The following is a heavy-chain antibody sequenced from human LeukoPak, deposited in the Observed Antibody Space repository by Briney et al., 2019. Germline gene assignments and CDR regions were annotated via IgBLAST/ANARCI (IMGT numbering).Heavy chain of an antibody. CDR3: VRSTSYYYYYYMDV. CDR2: IYHSGST. V-gene: IGHV4-34*01. Sequence: ASETLSLTCAVYGGSFSGYYWSWIRQPPGKGLEWIGEIYHSGSTNYNPSLKSRVTISVDTSKNQFSLKLSSVTAADTAVYYCVRSTSYYYYYYMDVWGKGTTVTVSS. D-gene: IGHD4-17*01. CDR1: GGSFSGYY. J-gene: IGHJ6*03.